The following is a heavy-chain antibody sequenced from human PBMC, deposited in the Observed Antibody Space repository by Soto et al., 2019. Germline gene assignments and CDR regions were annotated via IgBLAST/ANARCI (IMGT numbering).Heavy chain of an antibody. J-gene: IGHJ3*02. CDR3: AILSFYFLSGGYYTRHDVFDI. V-gene: IGHV5-51*01. CDR1: GYNFTNYW. D-gene: IGHD3-3*01. Sequence: GESLKISCKAFGYNFTNYWIGWVRQMPGKGLEWMGIIYPGDSDISYSPSFQGQVIISADKSISTAYLQWSSLKASDTAMYYCAILSFYFLSGGYYTRHDVFDIWGQGEMVTVSS. CDR2: IYPGDSDI.